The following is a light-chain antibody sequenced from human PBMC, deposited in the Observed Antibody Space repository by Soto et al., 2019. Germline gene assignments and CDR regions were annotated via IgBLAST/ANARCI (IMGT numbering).Light chain of an antibody. CDR1: QNIRSY. Sequence: DIQMTQSPTSLSASVGDRVTISCRAGQNIRSYLNWYQQIPGKAPNLLIYATSILQTGVPSRFSGPGSGTDFTLTINGHQPEDFATYYCQQGYTTRWTFGQGTKVDIK. V-gene: IGKV1-39*01. CDR3: QQGYTTRWT. J-gene: IGKJ1*01. CDR2: ATS.